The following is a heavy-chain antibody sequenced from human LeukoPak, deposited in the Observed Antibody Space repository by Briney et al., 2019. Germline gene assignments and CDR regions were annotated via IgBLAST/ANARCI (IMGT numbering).Heavy chain of an antibody. V-gene: IGHV3-74*01. CDR3: VKESTNWVDY. J-gene: IGHJ5*01. CDR2: ISSDGSTT. Sequence: GGSLSFNSAGYGFSFHTHSMDRHGQVPGKGLVWVSRISSDGSTTVYADSVKARLTISKDNAKDTLYLQMNTLRVEDTALYYGVKESTNWVDYCGQGSLVTVSS. CDR1: GFSFHTHS.